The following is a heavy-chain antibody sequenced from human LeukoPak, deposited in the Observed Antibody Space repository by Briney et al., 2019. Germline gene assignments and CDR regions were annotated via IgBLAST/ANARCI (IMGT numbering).Heavy chain of an antibody. J-gene: IGHJ4*02. CDR2: ISSSSSTI. CDR1: GFTFSSYS. V-gene: IGHV3-48*02. D-gene: IGHD3-22*01. CDR3: ARDNYYYDSSGYDY. Sequence: GGSLRLSCAASGFTFSSYSMNWVRQAPGKGLEWVSYISSSSSTIYYADSVKGRFTISRDNAKNSLYLQMNSLRDEDTAVCYCARDNYYYDSSGYDYWGQGTLVTVSS.